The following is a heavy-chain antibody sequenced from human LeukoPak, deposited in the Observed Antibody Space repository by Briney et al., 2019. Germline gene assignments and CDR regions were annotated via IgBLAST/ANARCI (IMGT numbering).Heavy chain of an antibody. V-gene: IGHV3-11*01. J-gene: IGHJ5*02. CDR2: ISNSGSTV. Sequence: LSLTCAVYGGSFSGYYMSWIRQAPGKGLEWVSYISNSGSTVYYADSVKGRFTISRDNAKNSLYLQMNNLRAGDTAVYYCATTPRYYSSTSCYITWGQGTLVTVSS. CDR1: GGSFSGYY. CDR3: ATTPRYYSSTSCYIT. D-gene: IGHD2-2*02.